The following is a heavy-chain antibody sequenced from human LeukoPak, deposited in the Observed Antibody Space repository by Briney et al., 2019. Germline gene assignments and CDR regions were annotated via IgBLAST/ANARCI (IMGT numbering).Heavy chain of an antibody. CDR2: INGDGSAT. CDR3: ARDLNWGQVDY. J-gene: IGHJ4*02. CDR1: GFTFSGHW. D-gene: IGHD7-27*01. Sequence: PGGSLRLSCAASGFTFSGHWMNWLRQAPGKGLAWVSRINGDGSATNYAGSMKGRFTISRDNARNIVYLQMNSLREDDTAVYYCARDLNWGQVDYWGQGTLVTVSS. V-gene: IGHV3-74*01.